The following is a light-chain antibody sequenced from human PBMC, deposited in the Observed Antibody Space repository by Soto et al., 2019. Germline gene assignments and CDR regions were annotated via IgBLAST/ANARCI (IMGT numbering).Light chain of an antibody. J-gene: IGLJ1*01. Sequence: QSALTQPPSASGSPGQSVTISCTGTSSDVGVYNSVSWYQQHPAQAPKLMIYDVSKRPSGVPDRFSGSKSGNTASLTVSGLQAEDEADYYCISYAGTHIVFGTWPKLTVL. CDR3: ISYAGTHIV. CDR1: SSDVGVYNS. V-gene: IGLV2-8*01. CDR2: DVS.